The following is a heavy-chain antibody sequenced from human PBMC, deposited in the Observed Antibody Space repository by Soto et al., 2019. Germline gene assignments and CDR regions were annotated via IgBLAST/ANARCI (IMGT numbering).Heavy chain of an antibody. Sequence: TLSLTCTVSGTSITSGDYPWAWIRQHPGKGLEWIGYIYYNGRTHYSSSLKSRVTLSVDTSKNQFSLRLKSVTAADTAVYYCARDRPQKGAFGMDVWGQGTTVTVSS. J-gene: IGHJ6*02. CDR2: IYYNGRT. V-gene: IGHV4-31*03. CDR1: GTSITSGDYP. CDR3: ARDRPQKGAFGMDV. D-gene: IGHD3-16*01.